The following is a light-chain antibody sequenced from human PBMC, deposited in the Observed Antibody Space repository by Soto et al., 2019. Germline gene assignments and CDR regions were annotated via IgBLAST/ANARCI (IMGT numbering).Light chain of an antibody. V-gene: IGLV2-14*01. CDR1: SSDVGAYNY. CDR3: SSKRDSSTLFV. CDR2: EVT. Sequence: SVLTQPGSVTGSPGQSITISCTRTSSDVGAYNYVSWYQHHPGKVPKLLIYEVTNRPSGVSDRFSGSKSGNTASLTISGLQAEDEADYYCSSKRDSSTLFVFGTGTKVTVL. J-gene: IGLJ1*01.